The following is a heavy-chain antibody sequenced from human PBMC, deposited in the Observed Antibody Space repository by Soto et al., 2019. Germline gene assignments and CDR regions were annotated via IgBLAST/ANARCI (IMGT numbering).Heavy chain of an antibody. CDR3: AKEPDYGGNPVY. CDR1: GFTFSSYG. D-gene: IGHD4-17*01. J-gene: IGHJ4*02. CDR2: ISYDGSNK. Sequence: QVQLVESGGGVVQPGRSLRLSCAASGFTFSSYGMHWVRQAPGKGLEWVAVISYDGSNKYYADSVKGRFTISRDKSKNTRYLQMISLRAEDTAVYYCAKEPDYGGNPVYWGQGTRVTVSS. V-gene: IGHV3-30*18.